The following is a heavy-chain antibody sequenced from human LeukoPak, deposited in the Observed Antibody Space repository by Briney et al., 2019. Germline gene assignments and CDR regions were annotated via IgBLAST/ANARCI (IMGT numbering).Heavy chain of an antibody. Sequence: RGSLRLSCAASGFTVSSNYMSWVRQAPGKGMEWVSVIYSGGSTYYADSVKGRFTISRDNSKNTLYLQMNSLRAEDTAVYYCARDFSGSGSYYYYYYHGMDVWGQGTTVTVSS. CDR2: IYSGGST. D-gene: IGHD3-10*01. CDR3: ARDFSGSGSYYYYYYHGMDV. CDR1: GFTVSSNY. V-gene: IGHV3-66*01. J-gene: IGHJ6*02.